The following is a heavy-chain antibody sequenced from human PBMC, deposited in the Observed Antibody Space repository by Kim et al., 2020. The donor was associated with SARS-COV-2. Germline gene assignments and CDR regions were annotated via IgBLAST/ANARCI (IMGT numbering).Heavy chain of an antibody. CDR1: GGSISSGGYY. D-gene: IGHD4-17*01. V-gene: IGHV4-31*03. CDR2: IYYSEST. J-gene: IGHJ4*02. CDR3: ARVPSAPFYGDYEYYFDY. Sequence: SETLSLTCTVSGGSISSGGYYWSWIRQHPGKGLEWIGYIYYSESTYYNPSLKSRVTISVDTSKNQFSLKLSSVTAADTAVYYCARVPSAPFYGDYEYYFDYWGQGTLVTVSS.